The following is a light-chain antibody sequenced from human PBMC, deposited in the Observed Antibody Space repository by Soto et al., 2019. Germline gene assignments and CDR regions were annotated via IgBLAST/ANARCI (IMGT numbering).Light chain of an antibody. CDR1: SSDVGGYNF. Sequence: QSALTQPRSVSGSPGRSVTISCTGTSSDVGGYNFVSWYQQHPGKAPKLMIYEVSKRPSGVPDRFSGSKSGNTASLTISGLQAEDEADYYCCSYAGSYTWVFGGGTKLTVL. CDR2: EVS. CDR3: CSYAGSYTWV. V-gene: IGLV2-11*01. J-gene: IGLJ3*02.